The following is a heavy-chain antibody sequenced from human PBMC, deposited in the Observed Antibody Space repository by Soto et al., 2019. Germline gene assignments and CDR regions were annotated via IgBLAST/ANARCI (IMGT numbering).Heavy chain of an antibody. CDR2: ISFDGRHT. V-gene: IGHV3-30*18. CDR3: AKDRPAATMIVDYGLDV. D-gene: IGHD3-22*01. J-gene: IGHJ6*02. Sequence: LRLSCVASGFAFSSYGMHWVRQAPGKGLEWVADISFDGRHTFYADSVTGRFTISRDNSKSTLYLQLNSLGVADTAVYYCAKDRPAATMIVDYGLDVWGQGTPVTVSS. CDR1: GFAFSSYG.